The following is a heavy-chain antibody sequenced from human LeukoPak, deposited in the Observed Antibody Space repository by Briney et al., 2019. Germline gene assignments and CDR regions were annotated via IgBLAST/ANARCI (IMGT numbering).Heavy chain of an antibody. J-gene: IGHJ4*02. CDR2: IYYSGST. V-gene: IGHV4-59*01. D-gene: IGHD3-10*01. Sequence: SETLSLTCAVADGSISPYYWSWIRPPPGKGLEWLGYIYYSGSTNYNPSLKSRVTISVDTSKNQFSLKLSSVTTADTAVYYCARDYYGSGYFDYWGQGRLVTVSS. CDR3: ARDYYGSGYFDY. CDR1: DGSISPYY.